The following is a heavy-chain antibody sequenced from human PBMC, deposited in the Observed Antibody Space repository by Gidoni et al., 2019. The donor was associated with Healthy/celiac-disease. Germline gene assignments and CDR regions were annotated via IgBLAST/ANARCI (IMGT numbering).Heavy chain of an antibody. CDR2: IRSKAYGGTT. V-gene: IGHV3-49*03. CDR1: GFTFGDYA. D-gene: IGHD3-22*01. CDR3: KSSGYYPSFDY. Sequence: EVQLVESGGGLVQPGRSLRLSCTASGFTFGDYAMSWFSQAPGKGLEWVGFIRSKAYGGTTEYAASVKGRFTISRDDSKSIAYLQMNSLKTEDTAVYYCKSSGYYPSFDYWGQGTLVTVSS. J-gene: IGHJ4*02.